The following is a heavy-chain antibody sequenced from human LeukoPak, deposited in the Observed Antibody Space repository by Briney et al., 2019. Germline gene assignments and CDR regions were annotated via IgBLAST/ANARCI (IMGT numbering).Heavy chain of an antibody. CDR1: EFTFSSYA. D-gene: IGHD2-15*01. CDR3: AKDLRDIVVVVAATVPRPTDY. Sequence: GGSLRLSCAASEFTFSSYAMSWVRQAPGKGLEWVSAISGSGGSTYYADSVKGRFTNSRDNSKNTLYLQMNSLRAEDTAVYYCAKDLRDIVVVVAATVPRPTDYWGQGTLVTVSS. CDR2: ISGSGGST. V-gene: IGHV3-23*01. J-gene: IGHJ4*02.